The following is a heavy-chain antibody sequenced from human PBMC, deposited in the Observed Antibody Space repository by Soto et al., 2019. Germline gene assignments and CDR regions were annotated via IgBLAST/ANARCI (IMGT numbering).Heavy chain of an antibody. CDR2: ISSGGAVS. CDR3: ARRLTGRTTGDWFDP. V-gene: IGHV3-11*01. D-gene: IGHD1-1*01. J-gene: IGHJ5*02. Sequence: VQLVESGGGLVKPGGSLRLSCAASGFVFSDYYMTWIRQPPGKGLEWISDISSGGAVSNFADSVRGRFTISRDNTNNSLYLQMNNLRAEDTAIYYCARRLTGRTTGDWFDPWGQGTLVTVSS. CDR1: GFVFSDYY.